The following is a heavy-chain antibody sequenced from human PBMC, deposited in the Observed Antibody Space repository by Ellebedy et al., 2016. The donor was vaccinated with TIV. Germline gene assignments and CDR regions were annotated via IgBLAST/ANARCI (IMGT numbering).Heavy chain of an antibody. CDR3: ARHGYKAAGPGAFDI. CDR2: MIHISGTA. V-gene: IGHV1-69*13. D-gene: IGHD6-13*01. J-gene: IGHJ3*02. Sequence: AASVNVSCKASGGTFSSYPINWVRQAPGQGLKWMGGMIHISGTANYAQNFQGRVTITADESTSTAYMELNSLTSEETAVYYCARHGYKAAGPGAFDIWGQGTMVTVSS. CDR1: GGTFSSYP.